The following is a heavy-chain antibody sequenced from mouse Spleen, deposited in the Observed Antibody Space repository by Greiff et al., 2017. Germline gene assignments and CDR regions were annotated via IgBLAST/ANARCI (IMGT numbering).Heavy chain of an antibody. CDR3: ARAHWYFDV. CDR1: GYSITSGYY. Sequence: EVHLVESGPGLVKPSQSLSLTCSVTGYSITSGYYWNWIRQFPGNKLEWMGYISYDGSNNYNPSLKNRISITRDTSKNQFFLKLNSVTTEDTATYYCARAHWYFDVWGTGTTVTVSS. J-gene: IGHJ1*03. D-gene: IGHD3-1*01. CDR2: ISYDGSN. V-gene: IGHV3-6*01.